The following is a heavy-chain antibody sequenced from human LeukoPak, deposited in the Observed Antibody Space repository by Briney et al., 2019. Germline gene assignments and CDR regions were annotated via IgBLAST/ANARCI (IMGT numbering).Heavy chain of an antibody. CDR2: ISAYNGNT. CDR1: GYTFTSYG. Sequence: ASVKVSCKASGYTFTSYGISWVRQAPGQGLEWMGWISAYNGNTNYAQKPQGRVTMTTDTSTSTAYMELRSLRSDDTAVYYCARDPPRQQLGIGGGYWGQGTLVTVSS. CDR3: ARDPPRQQLGIGGGY. V-gene: IGHV1-18*01. D-gene: IGHD6-13*01. J-gene: IGHJ4*02.